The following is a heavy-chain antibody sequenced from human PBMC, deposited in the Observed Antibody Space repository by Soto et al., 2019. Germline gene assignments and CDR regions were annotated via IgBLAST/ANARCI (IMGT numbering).Heavy chain of an antibody. CDR3: AKEGPGGSGYYPVGY. J-gene: IGHJ4*02. V-gene: IGHV3-30-3*01. D-gene: IGHD3-3*01. CDR1: GFTFSSYA. CDR2: ISYDGSNK. Sequence: SLRLSCAASGFTFSSYAMHWVRQAPGKGLKWVAVISYDGSNKYYADSVKGRFTISRDNSKNTLYLQMNSLRAEDTAVYYCAKEGPGGSGYYPVGYWGQGILVTVSS.